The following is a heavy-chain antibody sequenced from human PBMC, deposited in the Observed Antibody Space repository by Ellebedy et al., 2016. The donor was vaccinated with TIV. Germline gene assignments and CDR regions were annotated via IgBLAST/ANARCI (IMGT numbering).Heavy chain of an antibody. J-gene: IGHJ6*02. Sequence: MPSETLSLTCTVSGGSISSSSYYWGWIRQPPGKGLEWIGSIYYSGSTYYNPSLKSRVTISVDTSKNQFSLKPSSVTAADTAVYYCARRHTAMAGGGMDVWGQGTTVTVSS. D-gene: IGHD5-18*01. V-gene: IGHV4-39*01. CDR3: ARRHTAMAGGGMDV. CDR1: GGSISSSSYY. CDR2: IYYSGST.